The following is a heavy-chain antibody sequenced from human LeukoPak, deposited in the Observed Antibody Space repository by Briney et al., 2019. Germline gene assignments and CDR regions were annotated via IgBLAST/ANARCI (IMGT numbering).Heavy chain of an antibody. CDR3: ASGDILTGYPTPNWFDP. J-gene: IGHJ5*02. CDR2: TNHSGST. V-gene: IGHV4-34*01. D-gene: IGHD3-9*01. Sequence: PSETLSLTCAVYGGSFSGYYWSWIRQPPGKGLEWIGETNHSGSTNYNPSLKSRVTISVDTSKNQFSLKLSSVTAADTAVYYCASGDILTGYPTPNWFDPWGQGTLVTVSS. CDR1: GGSFSGYY.